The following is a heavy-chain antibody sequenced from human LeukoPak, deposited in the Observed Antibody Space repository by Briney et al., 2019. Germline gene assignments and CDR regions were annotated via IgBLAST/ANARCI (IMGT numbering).Heavy chain of an antibody. V-gene: IGHV5-51*01. CDR3: ARHGGGDPY. CDR1: GYSFTSYW. J-gene: IGHJ4*02. Sequence: GESLKISCKASGYSFTSYWIAWVRQLPGKGLEWMGIIYPGDSQTRYSPSFQGQVAMSVDKSTTTAYLQWSSLKASDTAMYYCARHGGGDPYWGQGTLVTVSS. CDR2: IYPGDSQT. D-gene: IGHD2-21*02.